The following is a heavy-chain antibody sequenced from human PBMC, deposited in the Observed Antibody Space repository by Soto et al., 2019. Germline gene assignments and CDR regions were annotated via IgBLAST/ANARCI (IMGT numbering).Heavy chain of an antibody. J-gene: IGHJ4*02. CDR1: GFTFDDYA. Sequence: EVPLVESGGGLEQPGRSLRLSCAASGFTFDDYAMHWVRQAPGKGLEWVSGISWNSGSIGYADSVKGRFTISRDNAKNYLDLQMNILRAEDTGLYYCAKDMGYYDILTGSWGGVDYWGQGTLVTVSS. D-gene: IGHD3-9*01. CDR2: ISWNSGSI. V-gene: IGHV3-9*01. CDR3: AKDMGYYDILTGSWGGVDY.